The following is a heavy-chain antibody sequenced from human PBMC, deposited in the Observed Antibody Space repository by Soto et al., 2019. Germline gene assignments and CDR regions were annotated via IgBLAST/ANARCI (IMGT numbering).Heavy chain of an antibody. CDR2: INHSGST. D-gene: IGHD3-9*01. V-gene: IGHV4-34*01. Sequence: SETLSLTCAVYGGSFSGYYWSWIRQPPGKGLEWIGEINHSGSTNYNPSLKSRITISVDTSKNQFSLKLSSVTAADTAVYYCASAYDILTGYYKDPKFDYWGQGTLVTVSS. CDR1: GGSFSGYY. J-gene: IGHJ4*02. CDR3: ASAYDILTGYYKDPKFDY.